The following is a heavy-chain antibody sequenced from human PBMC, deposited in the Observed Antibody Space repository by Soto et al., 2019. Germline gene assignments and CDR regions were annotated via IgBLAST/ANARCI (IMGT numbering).Heavy chain of an antibody. Sequence: PSQTLSLTCAISGDSVSSNSAAWNWIRQSPSTGLEWLGRTYYRSKWSSDYAVSVKSRITINPDTSKNQFSLQLNSVTPEDTAIYYCARDLRYGSGWPYYFDFWGQGTLVTVSS. J-gene: IGHJ4*02. CDR1: GDSVSSNSAA. D-gene: IGHD6-19*01. V-gene: IGHV6-1*01. CDR3: ARDLRYGSGWPYYFDF. CDR2: TYYRSKWSS.